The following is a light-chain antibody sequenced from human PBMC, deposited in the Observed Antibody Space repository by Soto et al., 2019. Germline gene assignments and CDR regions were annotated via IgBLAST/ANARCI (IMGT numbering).Light chain of an antibody. V-gene: IGKV3-11*01. CDR3: QPRSNWPA. J-gene: IGKJ1*01. CDR2: DAS. Sequence: EIVLTQSPATLSLSPGERATLSCMASQSVSSYLAWYQQKPGQAPRLLIYDASNRATGIPARFSGSGSGTDFTLTISSLEPDDFAVYYCQPRSNWPAFGHGTKVEIK. CDR1: QSVSSY.